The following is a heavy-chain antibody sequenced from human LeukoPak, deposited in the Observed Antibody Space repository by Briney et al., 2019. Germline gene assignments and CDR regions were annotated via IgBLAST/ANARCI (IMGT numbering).Heavy chain of an antibody. CDR3: ARPLGVVIPYNWFDP. V-gene: IGHV1-2*02. CDR2: INPNSGGT. J-gene: IGHJ5*02. Sequence: ASVKVSCKASGYTFTGYYMHWVRQAPGQGLEWMGWINPNSGGTNYAQKFQGRVTMTRDMSISTAYLELSRLRSDDTAVYYCARPLGVVIPYNWFDPWGQGTLVTVSS. CDR1: GYTFTGYY. D-gene: IGHD3-3*01.